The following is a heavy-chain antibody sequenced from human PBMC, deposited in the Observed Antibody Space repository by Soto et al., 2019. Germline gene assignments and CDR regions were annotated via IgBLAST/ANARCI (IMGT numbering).Heavy chain of an antibody. J-gene: IGHJ6*02. CDR1: GYTFTSYY. CDR3: ARAHYDILTGYTNYYYYGMDV. D-gene: IGHD3-9*01. Sequence: ASVKVSCKASGYTFTSYYMHWVRQAPGQGLEWMGIINPSGGSTSYAQKFQGRVTMTRDTSTSTVYMELSSLRSEDTAVYYCARAHYDILTGYTNYYYYGMDVWGQGTTVTVSS. V-gene: IGHV1-46*01. CDR2: INPSGGST.